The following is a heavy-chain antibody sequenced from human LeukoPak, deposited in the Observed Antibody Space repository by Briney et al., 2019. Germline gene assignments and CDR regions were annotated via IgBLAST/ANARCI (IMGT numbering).Heavy chain of an antibody. D-gene: IGHD3-22*01. CDR1: GGSISSYY. V-gene: IGHV4-59*12. J-gene: IGHJ3*02. CDR3: ARGPPLITMIVVVRDAFDI. CDR2: IYYSGST. Sequence: SETLSLTCTVSGGSISSYYWSWIRQPPGKGLEWIGYIYYSGSTNYNPSLKSRVTISVDTSKNQFSLKLSSVTAADTAVYYCARGPPLITMIVVVRDAFDIWGQGTMVTVSS.